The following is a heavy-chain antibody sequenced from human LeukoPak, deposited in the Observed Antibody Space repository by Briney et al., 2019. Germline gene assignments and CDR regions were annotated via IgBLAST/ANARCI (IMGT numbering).Heavy chain of an antibody. V-gene: IGHV1-46*01. Sequence: GASVKVSCKASGYTFTSYYIHWVRQAPGQGLEWMGIINPSGGSTSYAQKFQGRVTVTRDTSTSTVYMELSSLRPEDTAVYYCARVYGVAGHRDTFYGMDVWGKGTTVTVSS. D-gene: IGHD6-19*01. CDR3: ARVYGVAGHRDTFYGMDV. J-gene: IGHJ6*04. CDR2: INPSGGST. CDR1: GYTFTSYY.